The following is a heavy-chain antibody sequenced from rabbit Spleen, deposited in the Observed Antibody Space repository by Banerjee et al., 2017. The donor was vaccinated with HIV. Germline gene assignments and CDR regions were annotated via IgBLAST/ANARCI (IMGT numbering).Heavy chain of an antibody. CDR1: GFSFSSGHW. J-gene: IGHJ2*01. D-gene: IGHD1-1*01. CDR3: ARNYVNAFDP. V-gene: IGHV1S40*01. Sequence: QSLEESGGGLVKPGASLTLTCTASGFSFSSGHWIFWVRQAPGKGLEWIACIDGAGRGSTYYASWPKGRFTISKTSSTTVTLQMTSLTAADTATYFCARNYVNAFDPWGPGTLVTVS. CDR2: IDGAGRGST.